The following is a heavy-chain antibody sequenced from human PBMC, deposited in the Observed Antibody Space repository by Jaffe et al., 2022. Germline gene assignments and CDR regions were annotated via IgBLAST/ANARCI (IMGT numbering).Heavy chain of an antibody. D-gene: IGHD2-21*01. CDR1: GFTFSSYS. CDR3: ARDSGGDFEGAFDI. Sequence: EVQLVESGGGLVKPGGSLRLSCAASGFTFSSYSMNWVRQAPGKGLEWVSSISSSSSYIYYADSVKGRFTISRDNAKNSLYLQMNSLRAEDTAVYYCARDSGGDFEGAFDIWGQGTMVTVSS. V-gene: IGHV3-21*01. J-gene: IGHJ3*02. CDR2: ISSSSSYI.